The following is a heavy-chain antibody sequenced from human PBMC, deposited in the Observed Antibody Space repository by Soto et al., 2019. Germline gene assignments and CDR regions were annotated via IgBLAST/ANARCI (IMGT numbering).Heavy chain of an antibody. CDR1: GFTFSGSA. V-gene: IGHV3-73*02. D-gene: IGHD4-17*01. J-gene: IGHJ6*02. CDR2: IRSKANSYAT. Sequence: EVQLVESGGGLVQPGGSLKLSCAASGFTFSGSAMHWVRQASGKGLEWVGRIRSKANSYATAYAASVKGRFTISRDDSKHTAYLQMNSLKTEDTAVYYCTSWTPGDYGGNSGMDVWGQGTTVTVSS. CDR3: TSWTPGDYGGNSGMDV.